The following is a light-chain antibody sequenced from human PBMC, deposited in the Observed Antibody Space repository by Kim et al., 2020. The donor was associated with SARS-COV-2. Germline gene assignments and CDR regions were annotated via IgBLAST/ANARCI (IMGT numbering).Light chain of an antibody. Sequence: RVTISGTGSSSNIGAGYDVHWYQQLPGAAPKLLIYANTNRPSGVPDRFSGSKSGTSASLAITGLQAEDESDYYCQSYDIRMSGSIFGGGTQLTVL. CDR1: SSNIGAGYD. V-gene: IGLV1-40*01. CDR2: ANT. J-gene: IGLJ2*01. CDR3: QSYDIRMSGSI.